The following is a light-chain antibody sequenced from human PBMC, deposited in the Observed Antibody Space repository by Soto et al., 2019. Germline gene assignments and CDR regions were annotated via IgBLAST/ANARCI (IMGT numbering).Light chain of an antibody. J-gene: IGLJ3*02. CDR2: LEGSGSY. V-gene: IGLV4-60*02. Sequence: QPVLTQSSSASASLGSSVKLTCTLSSGHSSYHSAWHQQQPGKAPRYLMKLEGSGSYNKGSGVPDRFSGSSSGADRYLTISNLQFEDEADYYCETWDSNTRVFGGGTKLTVL. CDR1: SGHSSYH. CDR3: ETWDSNTRV.